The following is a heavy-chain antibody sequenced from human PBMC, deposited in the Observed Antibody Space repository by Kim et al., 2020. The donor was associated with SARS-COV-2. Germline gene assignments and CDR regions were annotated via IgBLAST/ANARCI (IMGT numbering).Heavy chain of an antibody. D-gene: IGHD1-26*01. V-gene: IGHV3-23*01. J-gene: IGHJ4*02. CDR1: GFTFSVFA. Sequence: GGSLRLSCAASGFTFSVFAMSWVRQAPGKGLEWISGIGGSGESTFYADSVKGQFTISRANSKNTVYLQMNNVRAEATAIYYCAKIRVGGQSVFDYWGQG. CDR2: IGGSGEST. CDR3: AKIRVGGQSVFDY.